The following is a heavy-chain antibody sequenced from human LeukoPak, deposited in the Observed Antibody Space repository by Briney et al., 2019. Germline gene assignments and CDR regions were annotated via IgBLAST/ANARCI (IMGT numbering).Heavy chain of an antibody. V-gene: IGHV4-59*08. CDR2: IYSSGIT. Sequence: PSETLSLTCTVSGGSISGYYWSWVRQPPLKGLELIGYIYSSGITRYSPSLKSRLTISVDTSKNQFSLRLSSVTAADTALYYCARLATDSDILIGSDYWRQGTLVTVSS. D-gene: IGHD3-9*01. J-gene: IGHJ4*02. CDR3: ARLATDSDILIGSDY. CDR1: GGSISGYY.